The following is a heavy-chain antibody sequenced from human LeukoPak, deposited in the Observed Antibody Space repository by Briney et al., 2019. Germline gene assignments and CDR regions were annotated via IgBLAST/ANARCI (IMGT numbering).Heavy chain of an antibody. V-gene: IGHV1-2*06. CDR1: GYTFTAYY. Sequence: ASVKVSCKASGYTFTAYYMHWVRQAPGQGLEWMGRINPNSGGTNYAQKFQDGVTMTRDTSITTAYIELSGLTSDDTAVYYCARVGPPDASGMDVWGQGTTVTVSS. D-gene: IGHD2-2*01. CDR2: INPNSGGT. J-gene: IGHJ6*02. CDR3: ARVGPPDASGMDV.